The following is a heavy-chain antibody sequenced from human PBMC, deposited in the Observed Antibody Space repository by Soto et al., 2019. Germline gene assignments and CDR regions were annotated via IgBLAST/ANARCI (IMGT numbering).Heavy chain of an antibody. J-gene: IGHJ4*02. D-gene: IGHD6-19*01. Sequence: VQLVESGGGLVKPGGSLRLSCAASGFTFNSYSFNWVRQAPGKGLEWVSSISGSSGYIYYADSVRGRFTISRDNAKNSLYLQMNRLRAEDTAVYYCARDDGSSGWADYFDYWGQGTLVTVSS. CDR2: ISGSSGYI. CDR3: ARDDGSSGWADYFDY. V-gene: IGHV3-21*02. CDR1: GFTFNSYS.